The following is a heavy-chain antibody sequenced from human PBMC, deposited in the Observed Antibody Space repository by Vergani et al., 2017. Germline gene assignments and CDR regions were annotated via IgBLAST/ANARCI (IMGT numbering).Heavy chain of an antibody. CDR2: ISSSSSYI. Sequence: EVQLVESGGGLVKPGGSLRLSCAASGFTFSSYSMNWVRQAPGKGLEWVSSISSSSSYIYYADSVKGRFTISRDNAKNSLYLQMNSLRAEDTAVYYCAREGLRWYPYGMDVWGQGTTVTVSS. D-gene: IGHD4-23*01. V-gene: IGHV3-21*01. CDR1: GFTFSSYS. J-gene: IGHJ6*02. CDR3: AREGLRWYPYGMDV.